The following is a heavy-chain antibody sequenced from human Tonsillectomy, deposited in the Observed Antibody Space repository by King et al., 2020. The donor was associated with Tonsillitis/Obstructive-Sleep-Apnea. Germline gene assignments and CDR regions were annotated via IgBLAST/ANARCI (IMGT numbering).Heavy chain of an antibody. CDR3: ARNPYDFWSGYYYYYYMDV. V-gene: IGHV4-59*01. CDR2: IYYSGST. D-gene: IGHD3-3*01. J-gene: IGHJ6*03. CDR1: GGSISSYY. Sequence: VQLQESGPGLVKPSETLSLTCTVSGGSISSYYWSWIRQPPGKGLEWIGYIYYSGSTNYNPSLKSRVTISVDTSKIQFSLKLSSVTAADTAVYYCARNPYDFWSGYYYYYYMDVWGKGTTVTVSS.